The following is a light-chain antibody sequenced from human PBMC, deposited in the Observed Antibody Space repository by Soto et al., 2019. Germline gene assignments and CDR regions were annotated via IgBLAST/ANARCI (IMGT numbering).Light chain of an antibody. CDR3: QQSYNPPYT. V-gene: IGKV1-39*01. J-gene: IGKJ2*01. Sequence: DLEMTQSPSPLSASVGDRVIITCRASQTIDNFLYWYQQKPGKAPKLLIYSASSLQSDVPSRFRGSGSGTDFTLTVSSLQPEDFATYYCQQSYNPPYTFGRGTKLEI. CDR1: QTIDNF. CDR2: SAS.